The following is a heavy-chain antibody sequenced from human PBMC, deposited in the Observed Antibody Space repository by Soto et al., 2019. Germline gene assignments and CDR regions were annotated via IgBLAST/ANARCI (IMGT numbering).Heavy chain of an antibody. CDR3: ARGIKNYYGVDV. CDR2: IKYDGSST. D-gene: IGHD2-15*01. V-gene: IGHV3-74*01. J-gene: IGHJ6*02. Sequence: EVQLVESGGGLVQPGGSLRLSCTASGFTFSSYWMHWVRQAPGKGLVWVSRIKYDGSSTSYADSVKGRFTISRDNAKNTVHLQMNSLSAEDTAVYYCARGIKNYYGVDVWGQGTTVPVSS. CDR1: GFTFSSYW.